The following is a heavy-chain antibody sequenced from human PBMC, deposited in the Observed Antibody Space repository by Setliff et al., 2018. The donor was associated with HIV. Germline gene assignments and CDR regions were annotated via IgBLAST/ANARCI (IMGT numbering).Heavy chain of an antibody. J-gene: IGHJ4*02. V-gene: IGHV3-23*03. Sequence: PGGSLRLSCAASGFTFSNYAMSWVRQTPGKGLQWVSVIYSGTSTTYYTDSVKGRFTISRDNSRNTLSLQMNSLRADDTAVYFCVTLLYDSSGFQEYFDCWGRGTLVTVSS. CDR1: GFTFSNYA. CDR3: VTLLYDSSGFQEYFDC. D-gene: IGHD3-22*01. CDR2: IYSGTSTT.